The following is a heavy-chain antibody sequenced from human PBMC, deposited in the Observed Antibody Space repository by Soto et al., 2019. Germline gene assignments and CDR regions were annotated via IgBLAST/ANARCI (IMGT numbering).Heavy chain of an antibody. CDR1: GFSFSSYS. CDR3: VRARSGNLYLNWFDP. CDR2: ISSHISTL. D-gene: IGHD6-25*01. V-gene: IGHV3-48*02. J-gene: IGHJ5*02. Sequence: VCLRLACAACGFSFSSYSMNGVRQAPGKGLEWVSYISSHISTLYYADSVRGRFTISRDNAGNSLYLQMDSLRDEDTAIYYCVRARSGNLYLNWFDPWAQGTRVTVPS.